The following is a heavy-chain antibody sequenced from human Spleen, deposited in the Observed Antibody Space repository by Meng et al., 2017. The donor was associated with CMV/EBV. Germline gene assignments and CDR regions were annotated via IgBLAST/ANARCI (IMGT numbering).Heavy chain of an antibody. CDR3: ARGLGDWDYGDRP. Sequence: KTSGDTFSSYGISWVRQAPGQGLEWMGGIIPMFAIVDYAQKFQGRVTITADKSTSTVYMELSSLRSEDTAVYYCARGLGDWDYGDRPWGQGTLVTVSS. V-gene: IGHV1-69*17. CDR2: IIPMFAIV. D-gene: IGHD4-17*01. J-gene: IGHJ5*02. CDR1: GDTFSSYG.